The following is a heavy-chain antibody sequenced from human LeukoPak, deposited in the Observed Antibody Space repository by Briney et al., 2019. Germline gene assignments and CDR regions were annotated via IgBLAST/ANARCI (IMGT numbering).Heavy chain of an antibody. CDR2: IYYSGST. CDR3: ARHGGLIFDY. D-gene: IGHD3-16*01. V-gene: IGHV4-39*01. Sequence: SETLSLTCTVSGGSISSSSYYWGWIRQPPGKGLEWIGSIYYSGSTYYNPSLKSRVTISVDTSKNQFSLKLSSVTAADTAVYYCARHGGLIFDYWGQGTLVTVSS. CDR1: GGSISSSSYY. J-gene: IGHJ4*02.